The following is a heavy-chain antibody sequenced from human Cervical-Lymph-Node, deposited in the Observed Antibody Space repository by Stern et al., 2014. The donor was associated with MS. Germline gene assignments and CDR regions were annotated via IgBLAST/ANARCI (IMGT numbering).Heavy chain of an antibody. CDR1: GFTFDDYA. J-gene: IGHJ1*01. CDR2: IPWNSGDQ. CDR3: AKGFFGVPSAAKYFHH. D-gene: IGHD2-2*01. V-gene: IGHV3-9*01. Sequence: QLVESGGGLVQPGRSLRLSCAASGFTFDDYAMHWVRKVPGKGLERVSGIPWNSGDQVYADSVKGRFIISRDNAKNSLYLQMNSLRAEDTALYYCAKGFFGVPSAAKYFHHWGQGTLVTVSS.